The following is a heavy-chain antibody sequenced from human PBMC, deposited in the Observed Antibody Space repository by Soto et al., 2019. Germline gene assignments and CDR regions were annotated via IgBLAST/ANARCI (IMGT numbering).Heavy chain of an antibody. CDR1: CFTFSSYG. CDR3: ARVKGSGYHNWFDP. CDR2: ISAYNGNT. V-gene: IGHV1-18*01. Sequence: ASVKVSWKASCFTFSSYGISWGRQAPGQGLEWMGWISAYNGNTNYAQKLQGRVTMTTDTSTSTAYMELGSLRSDDTAVYYCARVKGSGYHNWFDPWGQGTLVTVSS. J-gene: IGHJ5*02. D-gene: IGHD3-22*01.